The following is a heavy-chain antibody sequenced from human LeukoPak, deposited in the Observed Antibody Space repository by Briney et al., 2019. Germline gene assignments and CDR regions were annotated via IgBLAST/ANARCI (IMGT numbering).Heavy chain of an antibody. D-gene: IGHD4/OR15-4a*01. CDR1: GYTFTGYY. Sequence: ASVTVSCKASGYTFTGYYMHWVRQAPGQGLEWMGWINPNSGGTNYAQKFQGRVTMTRDTSISTAYMELSRLRSDDTAVYYCARDLGANYYYYMDVWGKGTTVTVSS. J-gene: IGHJ6*03. V-gene: IGHV1-2*02. CDR2: INPNSGGT. CDR3: ARDLGANYYYYMDV.